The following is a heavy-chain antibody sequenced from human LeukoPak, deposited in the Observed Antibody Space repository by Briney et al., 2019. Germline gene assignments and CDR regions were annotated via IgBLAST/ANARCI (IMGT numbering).Heavy chain of an antibody. J-gene: IGHJ4*02. D-gene: IGHD3-22*01. V-gene: IGHV3-48*03. CDR1: GFTFSSYE. CDR3: ARSGYYYDSSGYFDY. CDR2: ISSSVSTI. Sequence: GGSLRLSCAASGFTFSSYEMNWVRQAPGKGLEWVSYISSSVSTIYYADSVKGRFTISRDNAKNSLYLQMNSLRAEDTAVYYCARSGYYYDSSGYFDYWGQGTLVTVSS.